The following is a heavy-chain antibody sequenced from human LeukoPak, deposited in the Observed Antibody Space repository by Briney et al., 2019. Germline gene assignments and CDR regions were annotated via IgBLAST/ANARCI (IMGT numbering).Heavy chain of an antibody. J-gene: IGHJ6*03. CDR1: GYTFISYD. CDR2: MNPNSGNT. CDR3: ARRAVGNSHYYSMDV. Sequence: ASVKVSCKASGYTFISYDINWVRQVTGQGLEWMGWMNPNSGNTGYAQKFQGRVTITRNTSISTAFMELSSLRSEDTAMYYCARRAVGNSHYYSMDVWGKGTTVTVSS. D-gene: IGHD6-19*01. V-gene: IGHV1-8*03.